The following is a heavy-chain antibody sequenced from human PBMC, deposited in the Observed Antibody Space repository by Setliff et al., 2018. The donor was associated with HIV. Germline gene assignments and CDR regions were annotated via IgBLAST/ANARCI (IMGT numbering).Heavy chain of an antibody. J-gene: IGHJ4*02. CDR1: GDSLSTSSYF. CDR2: IYYTGFT. D-gene: IGHD1-1*01. CDR3: TKEGRGDPGLATTRLDY. V-gene: IGHV4-39*01. Sequence: SETLSLTCSVSGDSLSTSSYFWGWVRQSPGKGLEWIGNIYYTGFTYYSPSLKSRVTISIDTSKSQFSLNLTSVTDSDTAVYYCTKEGRGDPGLATTRLDYWGQGKLVTVS.